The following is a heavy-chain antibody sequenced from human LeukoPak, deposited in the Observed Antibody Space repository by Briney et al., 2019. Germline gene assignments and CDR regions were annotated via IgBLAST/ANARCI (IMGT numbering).Heavy chain of an antibody. CDR2: ISSSGSTI. CDR1: GFTFSDYY. Sequence: GGSLRLSCAASGFTFSDYYMSWIRQAPGKGLEWVSYISSSGSTIYYADSAKGRFTISRDNAKNSLYLQMNSLRAEDTAVYYCARESFDGALLDYWGQGTLVTVSS. J-gene: IGHJ4*02. V-gene: IGHV3-11*01. CDR3: ARESFDGALLDY.